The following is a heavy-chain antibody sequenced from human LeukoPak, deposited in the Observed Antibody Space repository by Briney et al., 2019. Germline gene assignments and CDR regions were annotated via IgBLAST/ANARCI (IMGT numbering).Heavy chain of an antibody. J-gene: IGHJ4*02. CDR1: GGAFSGYY. D-gene: IGHD1-7*01. CDR2: VSHSAST. CDR3: ARGGGNWNYGDN. V-gene: IGHV4-34*01. Sequence: SETLSLTCAVSGGAFSGYYLSWVRQPPGKGLESIGEVSHSASTTYSPSLTSRVTISIDTSKNQFSLRLSSVTAADTAVYYCARGGGNWNYGDNWGQARLVTV.